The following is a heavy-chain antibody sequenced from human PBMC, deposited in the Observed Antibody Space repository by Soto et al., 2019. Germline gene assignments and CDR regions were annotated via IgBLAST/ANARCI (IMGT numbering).Heavy chain of an antibody. J-gene: IGHJ4*02. Sequence: PSETRSLTSTVSGGSISPFYWSWVRQPPGKGLEXIGYLXXSXNXXXNXXXXSRVTISVDASKNQVSLRLTSVTAADTAVYYCARVGGAAARTFDYWGQGTVVTVSS. V-gene: IGHV4-59*01. CDR1: GGSISPFY. D-gene: IGHD6-25*01. CDR3: ARVGGAAARTFDY. CDR2: LXXSXNX.